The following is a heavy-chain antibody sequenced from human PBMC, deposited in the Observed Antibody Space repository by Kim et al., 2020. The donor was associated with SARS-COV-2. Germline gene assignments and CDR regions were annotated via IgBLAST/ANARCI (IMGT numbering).Heavy chain of an antibody. D-gene: IGHD1-26*01. CDR2: INPSGGST. V-gene: IGHV1-46*01. CDR3: ARSQSSGSCSDY. CDR1: FPRYY. Sequence: FPRYYMHWVRQAPGQGLEWMGIINPSGGSTSYAQKFQGRVTMTRDTSTSTVYMELSSLRSEDTAVYYCARSQSSGSCSDYWGQGTLV. J-gene: IGHJ4*02.